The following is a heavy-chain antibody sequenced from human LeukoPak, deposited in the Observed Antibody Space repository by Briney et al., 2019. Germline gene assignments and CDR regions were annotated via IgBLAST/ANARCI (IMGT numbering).Heavy chain of an antibody. CDR2: ISYDGSNK. CDR3: AKAAVLLWFGEFDY. D-gene: IGHD3-10*01. J-gene: IGHJ4*02. V-gene: IGHV3-30*18. Sequence: GRSLRLSCAASGFTFSSYGMHWVRQAPGKGLEWVAVISYDGSNKYYAGSVKGRFTISRDNSKNTLYLQMNSLRAEDTAVYYCAKAAVLLWFGEFDYWGQGTLVTVSS. CDR1: GFTFSSYG.